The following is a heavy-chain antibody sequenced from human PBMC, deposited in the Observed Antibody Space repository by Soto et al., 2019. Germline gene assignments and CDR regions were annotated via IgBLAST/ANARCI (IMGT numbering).Heavy chain of an antibody. J-gene: IGHJ6*02. CDR3: AKDSTHGYYGMDV. D-gene: IGHD3-3*02. CDR1: GFTFSSYA. V-gene: IGHV3-23*01. CDR2: ISGSGGST. Sequence: VGSLRLSCAASGFTFSSYAMSWVRQAPGKGLEWVSAISGSGGSTYYADSVKGRFTISRDNSKNTLYLQMNSLRAEDTAVYYCAKDSTHGYYGMDVWGQGTTVTVSS.